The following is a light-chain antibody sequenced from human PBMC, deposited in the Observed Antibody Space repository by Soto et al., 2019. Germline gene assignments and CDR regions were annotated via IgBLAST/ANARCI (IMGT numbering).Light chain of an antibody. CDR3: KSYAGSNTYV. CDR2: EVV. V-gene: IGLV2-8*01. J-gene: IGLJ1*01. CDR1: KSDIGVYDF. Sequence: QSALTQPASVSGSHGRSITISCTGTKSDIGVYDFVSWYQHHPGKAPRLIIYEVVQRPSGVPDRFSGSKSGNTASLTVSGLQAADEADYFCKSYAGSNTYVFGSGTKLTVL.